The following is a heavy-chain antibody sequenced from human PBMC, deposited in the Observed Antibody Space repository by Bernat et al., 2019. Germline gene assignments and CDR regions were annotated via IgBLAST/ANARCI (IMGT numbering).Heavy chain of an antibody. CDR1: GFSFSEYA. Sequence: QVQLGESGGGVVQPGRSLTLSCAASGFSFSEYAMHWVRQAPGKGLEWVAVISYDGSKTYYGDSVKGRFTISSDTSQNTLFLQMDSLRADDTAMYYCARGRSMYDFWTGYAHQAIPHFDYWGQGTLVTVAS. CDR2: ISYDGSKT. V-gene: IGHV3-30*01. J-gene: IGHJ4*02. CDR3: ARGRSMYDFWTGYAHQAIPHFDY. D-gene: IGHD3-3*01.